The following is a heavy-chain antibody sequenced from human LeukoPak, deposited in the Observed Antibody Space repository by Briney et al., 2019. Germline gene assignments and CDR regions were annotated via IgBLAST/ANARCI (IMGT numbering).Heavy chain of an antibody. Sequence: GGSLRLSCAVSGITLSNYGMTWVRQAPGKGLEWVAGLSGSGGSTNYADSVKGRFTISRDNAKNTLYLQMNSLRAEDTALYYCAKSRPIGGTYYYFDFWGQGTLVTVSS. CDR2: LSGSGGST. D-gene: IGHD1-26*01. CDR1: GITLSNYG. CDR3: AKSRPIGGTYYYFDF. J-gene: IGHJ4*02. V-gene: IGHV3-23*01.